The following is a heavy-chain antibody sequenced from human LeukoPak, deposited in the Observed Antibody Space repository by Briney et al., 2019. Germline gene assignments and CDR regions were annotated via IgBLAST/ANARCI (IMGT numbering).Heavy chain of an antibody. CDR3: VRGGGSFDS. CDR2: IKQDGSDK. Sequence: GGSLRLSCAASGFTLSGYWMSWVCQAPVKGLEWVANIKQDGSDKNYLDSVKGRFTVSRDNAKNSLYLQMDSLRAEDTAVYYCVRGGGSFDSWGQGTLVTVSS. V-gene: IGHV3-7*04. D-gene: IGHD3-16*01. CDR1: GFTLSGYW. J-gene: IGHJ4*02.